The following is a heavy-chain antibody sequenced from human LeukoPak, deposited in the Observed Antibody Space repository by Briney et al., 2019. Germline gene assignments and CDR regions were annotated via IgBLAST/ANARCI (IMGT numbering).Heavy chain of an antibody. V-gene: IGHV3-7*01. J-gene: IGHJ4*02. CDR2: IKQDGSEK. D-gene: IGHD3-16*02. CDR3: ARDGTFGGVIVRWLDY. Sequence: GGSLRLSCAASGFTFSSYWMSWVRQAPGQGLEWVANIKQDGSEKYYVDSVKGRFTISRDNAKNSLYLQMNSLRAEDTAVYYCARDGTFGGVIVRWLDYWGQGTLVTVSS. CDR1: GFTFSSYW.